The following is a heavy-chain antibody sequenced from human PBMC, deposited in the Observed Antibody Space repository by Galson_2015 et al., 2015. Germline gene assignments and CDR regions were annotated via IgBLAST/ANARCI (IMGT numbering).Heavy chain of an antibody. D-gene: IGHD6-19*01. V-gene: IGHV5-10-1*01. CDR1: GYSFPSYW. J-gene: IGHJ4*02. CDR3: ATSEGAVAGTFSRGIDY. Sequence: QSGAEVKKPGESLRISCKGSGYSFPSYWISWVRQMPGKGLEWMGRIDPSDSYTNYSPSFQGHVTISAGKSISTAYLQWSSLKASDTAMYYCATSEGAVAGTFSRGIDYWGQGTLVTVSS. CDR2: IDPSDSYT.